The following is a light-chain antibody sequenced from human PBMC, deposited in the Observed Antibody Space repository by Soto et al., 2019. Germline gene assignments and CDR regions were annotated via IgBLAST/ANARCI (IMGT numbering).Light chain of an antibody. CDR3: QQYGSSPPWT. V-gene: IGKV3-15*01. Sequence: EIVMTQSPGTLSVSPGERATLSCRASQGVGTNLAWYQQRPGQAPRLLIYAASTRATGIPARFSGRGSGTEFTLTISSLQSEDFALYFCQQYGSSPPWTFGQGTKVEIK. CDR2: AAS. J-gene: IGKJ1*01. CDR1: QGVGTN.